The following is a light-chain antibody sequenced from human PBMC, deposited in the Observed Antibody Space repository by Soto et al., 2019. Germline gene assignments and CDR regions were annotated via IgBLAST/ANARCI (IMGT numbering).Light chain of an antibody. CDR3: QQYGSSPRT. CDR2: GAS. V-gene: IGKV3-20*01. CDR1: QSVRSN. J-gene: IGKJ5*01. Sequence: SQSPPTLSVSSGESVTLSSRASQSVRSNLAWYQQKPGQSPRLLIYGASTRATGIPARFSGSGSGTDFTLTISRLEPEDFAVYYCQQYGSSPRTFGQGTRLEIK.